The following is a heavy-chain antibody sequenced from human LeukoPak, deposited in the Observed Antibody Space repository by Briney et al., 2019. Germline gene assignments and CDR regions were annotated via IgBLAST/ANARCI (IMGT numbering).Heavy chain of an antibody. D-gene: IGHD3-16*01. CDR2: ISAYNGNT. Sequence: GASVKVSCKASGYTFTSYGISWVRQAPGQGLEWMGWISAYNGNTNYAQKLQGRVTMTTDTSTGTAYMELRSLRSDDTAVYYCARERIMITFGGAYHFDYWGQGTLVTVSS. V-gene: IGHV1-18*01. J-gene: IGHJ4*02. CDR1: GYTFTSYG. CDR3: ARERIMITFGGAYHFDY.